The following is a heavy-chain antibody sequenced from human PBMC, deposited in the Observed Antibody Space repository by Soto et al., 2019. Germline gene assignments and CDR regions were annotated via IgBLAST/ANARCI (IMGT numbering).Heavy chain of an antibody. CDR3: ARGRRFTQKLELLI. CDR2: MNPNSGNT. CDR1: GYTFTSYD. V-gene: IGHV1-8*01. Sequence: QVQLVQSGAEVKKPGASVKVSCKASGYTFTSYDINWVRQATGQGLEWMGWMNPNSGNTGYAQKFQGRVTMTRNTSISTAYMELSSLRSEDTTVYYCARGRRFTQKLELLIWGQGTLVTVSS. D-gene: IGHD1-7*01. J-gene: IGHJ4*02.